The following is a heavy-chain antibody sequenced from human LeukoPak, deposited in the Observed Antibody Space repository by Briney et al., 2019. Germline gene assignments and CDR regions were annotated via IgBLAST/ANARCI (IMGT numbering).Heavy chain of an antibody. CDR3: ARDLIRDYSNYPKENWFDP. CDR2: ISSSSSYI. J-gene: IGHJ5*02. V-gene: IGHV3-21*01. D-gene: IGHD4-11*01. CDR1: GFTFSSYS. Sequence: GGSLRLSCAASGFTFSSYSMNWVRQAPGKGLEWVSSISSSSSYIYYADSVKGRFTISRDNAKNSLYLQMNSLRAEDMAVYYCARDLIRDYSNYPKENWFDPWGQGTLVTVSS.